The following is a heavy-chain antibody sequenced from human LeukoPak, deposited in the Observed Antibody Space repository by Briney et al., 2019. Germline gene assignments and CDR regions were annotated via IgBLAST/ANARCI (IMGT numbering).Heavy chain of an antibody. CDR2: IYRSGSS. D-gene: IGHD5-18*01. V-gene: IGHV4-39*01. J-gene: IGHJ4*02. Sequence: SETLSLTCTVSGXSISSSGYYWGWFRQPPGKGLEYIGSIYRSGSSYYNPSLKSRVTISVATSKNQFSLKLSSVTAADTAVYYCVRTSGYSYGYSDYWGQGTLVTVSS. CDR3: VRTSGYSYGYSDY. CDR1: GXSISSSGYY.